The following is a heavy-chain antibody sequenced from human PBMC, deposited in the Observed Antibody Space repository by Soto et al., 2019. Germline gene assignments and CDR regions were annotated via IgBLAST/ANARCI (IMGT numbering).Heavy chain of an antibody. J-gene: IGHJ4*02. CDR1: DGYISSGGYY. CDR2: IYYSGST. CDR3: ATFDEHFDY. V-gene: IGHV4-30-4*01. D-gene: IGHD3-9*01. Sequence: SVTMSVTCTVSDGYISSGGYYWSWIRQPPGKGLEWIGYIYYSGSTYYNPSLKSRVTISVDTSKNQFSLKLSSVTAADTAVYYCATFDEHFDYWGQGTLVTVSS.